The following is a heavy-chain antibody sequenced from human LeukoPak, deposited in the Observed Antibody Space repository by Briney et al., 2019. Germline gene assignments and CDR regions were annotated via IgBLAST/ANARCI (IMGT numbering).Heavy chain of an antibody. D-gene: IGHD3-22*01. CDR3: AKARGTMIVVVNFDY. CDR1: GFTFSIYA. CDR2: ISGSGGST. J-gene: IGHJ4*02. Sequence: GGSLRLSCAASGFTFSIYAMSWVRQSPGKGLEWVSAISGSGGSTYYADSVKGRFTISRDNSKNTLYLQMNSLRAEDTAVYYCAKARGTMIVVVNFDYWGQGTLVTVSS. V-gene: IGHV3-23*01.